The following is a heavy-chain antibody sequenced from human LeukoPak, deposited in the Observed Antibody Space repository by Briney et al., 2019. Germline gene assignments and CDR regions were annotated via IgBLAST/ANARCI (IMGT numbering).Heavy chain of an antibody. J-gene: IGHJ5*02. V-gene: IGHV4-39*01. Sequence: SETLSLTCTVSGGSISSSSYYWGWIRQPPGKGLEWIGSIYYSGSTYYNPSLKSRVTISVDTSKNQSSLKLSSVTAADTAVYYCARLLRLYSSSLHWFDPWGQGTLVTVSS. CDR1: GGSISSSSYY. CDR3: ARLLRLYSSSLHWFDP. D-gene: IGHD6-13*01. CDR2: IYYSGST.